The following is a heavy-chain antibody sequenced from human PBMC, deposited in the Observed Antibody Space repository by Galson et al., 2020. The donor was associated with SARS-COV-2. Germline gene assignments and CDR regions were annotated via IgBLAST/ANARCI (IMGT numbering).Heavy chain of an antibody. CDR2: IWYDGSNK. V-gene: IGHV3-33*08. J-gene: IGHJ2*01. CDR3: ARDEKSRYFDL. CDR1: GFTFSSYA. Sequence: GGSLRLSCAASGFTFSSYAMHWVRQAPGKGLEWVAVIWYDGSNKYYADSVKGRFTISRDNSKNTLSLQMSSLRAEDTAVYYCARDEKSRYFDLWGRGTLVTVSS.